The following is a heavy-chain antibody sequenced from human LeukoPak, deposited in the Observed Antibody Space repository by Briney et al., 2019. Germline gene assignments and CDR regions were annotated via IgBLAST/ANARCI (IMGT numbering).Heavy chain of an antibody. Sequence: PSETLSLTCTVSGGSISSSSYYWGWIRQPPGKGLEWIGSIYYSGSTYYNPSLKSRVTISVDTSKNQFSLKLSSVTAADTAVYYCARAIPLSSGYPQPYDYWGRGTLVTVSS. V-gene: IGHV4-39*01. CDR1: GGSISSSSYY. CDR2: IYYSGST. D-gene: IGHD3-22*01. CDR3: ARAIPLSSGYPQPYDY. J-gene: IGHJ4*02.